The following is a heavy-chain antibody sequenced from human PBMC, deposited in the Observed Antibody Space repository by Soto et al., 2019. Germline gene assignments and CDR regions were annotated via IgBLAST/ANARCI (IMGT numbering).Heavy chain of an antibody. CDR3: AKDHMPLYGSGSYRPWDFDY. V-gene: IGHV3-23*01. J-gene: IGHJ4*02. CDR2: ISGSGGST. Sequence: EVQLLESGGGLVQPGGSLRLSCAASGFTFSSYAMSWVRQAPGKGLEWVSAISGSGGSTYYADAVKGRFTISRDNSKIPLYLQMNSLRAEDTAVYYCAKDHMPLYGSGSYRPWDFDYWGQGTLVTVSS. D-gene: IGHD3-10*01. CDR1: GFTFSSYA.